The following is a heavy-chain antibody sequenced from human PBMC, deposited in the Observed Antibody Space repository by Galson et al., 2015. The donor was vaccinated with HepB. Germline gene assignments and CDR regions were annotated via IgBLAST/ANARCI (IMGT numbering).Heavy chain of an antibody. Sequence: SVKVSCKASGYTFTSYGISWVRQAPGQGLEWMGWISAYNGNTNYAQKLQGRVTMTTDTSTSTAYMELRSLRSDDTAVYYCARFTAVAGTEVAFDIWGQGTMVTVSS. CDR1: GYTFTSYG. D-gene: IGHD6-19*01. J-gene: IGHJ3*02. CDR2: ISAYNGNT. V-gene: IGHV1-18*04. CDR3: ARFTAVAGTEVAFDI.